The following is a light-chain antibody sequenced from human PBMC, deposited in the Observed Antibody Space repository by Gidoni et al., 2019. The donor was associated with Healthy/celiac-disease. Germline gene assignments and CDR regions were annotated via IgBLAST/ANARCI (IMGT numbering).Light chain of an antibody. CDR3: MQALQTPLT. CDR2: LGS. Sequence: DIVMTQSPLSLHVTPGEPASISCRSSQSLLHSNGYNYLDWYLQKPGQSPQLLIYLGSNRASGVPDRFSGRGSGTDFTLQISRVEAEDVGVYYCMQALQTPLTFXGXTKVEIK. V-gene: IGKV2-28*01. CDR1: QSLLHSNGYNY. J-gene: IGKJ4*01.